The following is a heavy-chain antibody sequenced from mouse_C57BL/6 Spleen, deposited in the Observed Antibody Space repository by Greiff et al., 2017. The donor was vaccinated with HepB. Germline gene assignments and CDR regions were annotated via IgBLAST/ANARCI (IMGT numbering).Heavy chain of an antibody. CDR1: GFTFSSYT. V-gene: IGHV5-9*01. CDR3: ARLGWLASFAY. J-gene: IGHJ3*01. D-gene: IGHD1-1*02. CDR2: ISGGGGNT. Sequence: EVMLVESGGGLVKPGGSLKLSCAASGFTFSSYTMSWVRQTPEKRLEWVATISGGGGNTYYPDSVKGRFTISRDNAKNTLYLQMSSLRSEDTAVYYCARLGWLASFAYWGQGTLVTVSA.